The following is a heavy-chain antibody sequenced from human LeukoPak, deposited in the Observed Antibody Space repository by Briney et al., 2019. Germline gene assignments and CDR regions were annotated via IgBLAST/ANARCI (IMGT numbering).Heavy chain of an antibody. CDR2: IRYDGSNK. CDR1: GFTFSSYG. V-gene: IGHV3-30*02. Sequence: PGRSLRLSCAASGFTFSSYGMHWVRQAPGKGLEWVAFIRYDGSNKYYADSVKGRFTISRDNSKNTLYLQMNSLRAEDTAVYYCANPEYADCSSTSCYSGWFDPWGQGTLVTVSS. J-gene: IGHJ5*02. CDR3: ANPEYADCSSTSCYSGWFDP. D-gene: IGHD2-2*02.